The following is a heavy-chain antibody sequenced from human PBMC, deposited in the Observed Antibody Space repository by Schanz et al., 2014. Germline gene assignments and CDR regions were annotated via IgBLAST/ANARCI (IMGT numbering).Heavy chain of an antibody. J-gene: IGHJ4*02. CDR3: ASSGAGYSSSWDFDY. CDR1: GGTFSSDT. Sequence: QLQLVQSGAEVKKPGSSVKVSCKASGGTFSSDTFSWVRQAPGQRLEWMGWINAANGNTRYSQKFQGRVTMTRDTSTSTVYMELSSLRSEDTAVYYCASSGAGYSSSWDFDYWGQGTLVTVSS. CDR2: INAANGNT. V-gene: IGHV1-3*01. D-gene: IGHD6-13*01.